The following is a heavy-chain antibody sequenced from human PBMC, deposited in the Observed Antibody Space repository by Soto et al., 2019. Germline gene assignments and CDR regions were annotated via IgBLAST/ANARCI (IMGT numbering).Heavy chain of an antibody. CDR2: ISHNGDT. CDR3: ARGKGYCTNGGCSYYNYYYMDV. J-gene: IGHJ6*03. Sequence: SETLSLTCTVSGDSITSSDFYWGWIRRPPGQGLEWIGTISHNGDTFYNPPLKSRLTMSLDASKNQFSLRLTSVTAADAAVYYCARGKGYCTNGGCSYYNYYYMDVWGKGTTVTVAS. CDR1: GDSITSSDFY. D-gene: IGHD2-8*01. V-gene: IGHV4-39*01.